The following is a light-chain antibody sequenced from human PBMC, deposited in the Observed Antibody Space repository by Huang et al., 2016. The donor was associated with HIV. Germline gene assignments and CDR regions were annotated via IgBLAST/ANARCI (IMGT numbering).Light chain of an antibody. Sequence: EIVMTQSPATLSVSPGERATLSCRASQTVNSNLAWYQHKPGQAPRLLIDGASTRANGVPVRFSGSGYGTKFTLTISSLQSEDFAVYYCQQYNNWLAFGQGTKVEIK. CDR2: GAS. CDR3: QQYNNWLA. J-gene: IGKJ1*01. V-gene: IGKV3-15*01. CDR1: QTVNSN.